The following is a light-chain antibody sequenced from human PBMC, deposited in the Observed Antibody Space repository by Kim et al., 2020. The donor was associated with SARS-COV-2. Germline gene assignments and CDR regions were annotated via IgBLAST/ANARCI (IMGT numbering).Light chain of an antibody. V-gene: IGKV1-39*01. CDR2: GAS. J-gene: IGKJ2*01. CDR3: QQSYISPHT. Sequence: SASVGDRVTITCRASQSISNYLNWYQQKPGKAPKFLIYGASSVQSGVPSRFGGSGSGTYFTLTISSLQPEDFATYYCQQSYISPHTFGQGTKLEI. CDR1: QSISNY.